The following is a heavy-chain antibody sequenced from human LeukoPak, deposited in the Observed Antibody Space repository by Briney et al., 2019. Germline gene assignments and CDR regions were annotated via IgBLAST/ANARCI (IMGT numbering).Heavy chain of an antibody. V-gene: IGHV4-34*01. CDR2: INHSGYT. CDR3: ARCCLQRDGDNGGGDY. D-gene: IGHD4-17*01. Sequence: SETLSLPCAVFGVPFSSHYWIWIRQPPGKGLEWIGEINHSGYTSYNPSLKSRVTLSVYTSKHQFSLNLTSVTAADTDVYHCARCCLQRDGDNGGGDYWGQGTLVTVSS. CDR1: GVPFSSHY. J-gene: IGHJ4*02.